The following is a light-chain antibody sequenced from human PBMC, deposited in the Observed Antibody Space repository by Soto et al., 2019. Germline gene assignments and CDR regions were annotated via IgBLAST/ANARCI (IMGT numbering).Light chain of an antibody. CDR3: QQYQNLWT. J-gene: IGKJ1*01. Sequence: DIQITKSPSTLSGSVGDRVTITCRASQTISSWLAWYQQKPGKAPKLLIYDASSLESGVPSRFSGSGSGTEFTLTISGLQSEDFALYYCQQYQNLWTFGQGTKVDIK. V-gene: IGKV1-5*01. CDR1: QTISSW. CDR2: DAS.